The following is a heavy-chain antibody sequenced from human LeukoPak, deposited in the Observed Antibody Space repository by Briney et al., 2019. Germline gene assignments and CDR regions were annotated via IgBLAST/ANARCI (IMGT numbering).Heavy chain of an antibody. V-gene: IGHV1-69*02. CDR2: IIPILGIA. J-gene: IGHJ3*02. CDR1: GGTFSSYT. D-gene: IGHD3-22*01. CDR3: ARAPDSSGAFDI. Sequence: WPSVKVSCKASGGTFSSYTISWVRQAPGQGLEWMGRIIPILGIANYAQKFQGRVTITADKSTSTAYMELSSLRSEDTAVYYCARAPDSSGAFDIWGQGTMVTVSS.